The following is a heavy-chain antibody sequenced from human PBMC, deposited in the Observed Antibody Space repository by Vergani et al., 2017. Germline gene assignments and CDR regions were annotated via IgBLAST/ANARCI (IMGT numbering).Heavy chain of an antibody. J-gene: IGHJ4*02. D-gene: IGHD2-15*01. CDR1: GFSFGSYG. CDR3: AKESSGYCSGGSCPLPY. CDR2: ISNDGGNK. Sequence: QVQLVESGGNVVQSGTSLRLSCAASGFSFGSYGMHWVRQSPGKGLEWVAVISNDGGNKYSADSVKGRFTISRDNSKNTLYLQMNRLRTDDTAMYYCAKESSGYCSGGSCPLPYWGQGTLVTVSS. V-gene: IGHV3-30*18.